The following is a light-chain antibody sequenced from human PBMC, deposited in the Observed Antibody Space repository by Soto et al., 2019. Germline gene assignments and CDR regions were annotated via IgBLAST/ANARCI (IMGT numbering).Light chain of an antibody. CDR3: QSYDSGLSAVL. CDR2: GND. V-gene: IGLV1-40*01. J-gene: IGLJ2*01. Sequence: QSVLTQPPSVSGAPGQRVTISCTGSSSNIGADYDVNWYQQFPGTAPKLLIYGNDNRPSGVPDRFSGSKSDTSASLAVTGLQAEDEADYYCQSYDSGLSAVLFGGGTKLPVL. CDR1: SSNIGADYD.